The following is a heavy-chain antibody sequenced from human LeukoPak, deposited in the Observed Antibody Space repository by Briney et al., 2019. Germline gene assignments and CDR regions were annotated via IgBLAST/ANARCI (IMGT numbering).Heavy chain of an antibody. Sequence: GGSLRLSCAASGFTFSSYSMNWVRQAPGKGLEWVSSISSSSNHIYYADSVKGRFTISRDNAKNSLYLQMNSLRAEDTAVYYCTRTSLAPFDNWGQGTLVTVSS. CDR3: TRTSLAPFDN. D-gene: IGHD5-12*01. J-gene: IGHJ4*02. CDR2: ISSSSNHI. V-gene: IGHV3-21*01. CDR1: GFTFSSYS.